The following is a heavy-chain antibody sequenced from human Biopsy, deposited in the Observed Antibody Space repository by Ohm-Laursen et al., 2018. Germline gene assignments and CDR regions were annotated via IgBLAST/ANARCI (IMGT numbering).Heavy chain of an antibody. CDR2: FAPENGKT. CDR1: GYTPTELS. CDR3: AADINVWNVNY. D-gene: IGHD1-1*01. V-gene: IGHV1-24*01. J-gene: IGHJ4*02. Sequence: EASVKVSCKVSGYTPTELSMHWVRQAPGRGLEWMGGFAPENGKTIYAQKFQGRVTMTEDTSTDTAYMELSSLRSEDTAVYYYAADINVWNVNYWGQGTQVTVSS.